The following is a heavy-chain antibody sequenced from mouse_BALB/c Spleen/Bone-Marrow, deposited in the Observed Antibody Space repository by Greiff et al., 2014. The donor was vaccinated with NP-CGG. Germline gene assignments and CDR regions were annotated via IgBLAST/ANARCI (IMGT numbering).Heavy chain of an antibody. D-gene: IGHD1-1*01. CDR3: ARYLHYYGSSYGYFDV. Sequence: QVQLQQPGAELVKPGASVELSCKASGYTFTSYWMHWVKQRPGQGLEWIGGINPSNGRTNYNEKFKSKATLTVDKSSSTAYMQLSSLTSEDSAVYYCARYLHYYGSSYGYFDVWGAGTTVTVSS. J-gene: IGHJ1*01. CDR1: GYTFTSYW. CDR2: INPSNGRT. V-gene: IGHV1S81*02.